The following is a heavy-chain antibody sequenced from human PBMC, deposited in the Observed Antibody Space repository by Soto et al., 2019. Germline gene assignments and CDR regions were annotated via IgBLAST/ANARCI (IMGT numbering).Heavy chain of an antibody. J-gene: IGHJ4*02. V-gene: IGHV1-18*01. CDR1: GYTFTSYG. Sequence: QVHLVQSGAEVKKPGASVKVSCKASGYTFTSYGITWVRQAPGQGLEWMGWISAHNGNTDYAQKLQGRVIVTRNTSTSTAYMELRSLRSDDTAVYYCARGRYGDYWGQGAPVPVSP. D-gene: IGHD1-1*01. CDR2: ISAHNGNT. CDR3: ARGRYGDY.